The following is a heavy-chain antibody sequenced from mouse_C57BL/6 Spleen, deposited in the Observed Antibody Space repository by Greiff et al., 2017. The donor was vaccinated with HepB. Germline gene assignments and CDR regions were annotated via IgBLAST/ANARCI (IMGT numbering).Heavy chain of an antibody. J-gene: IGHJ2*01. CDR3: ARSPYYGNSYYFDY. V-gene: IGHV1-63*01. Sequence: QVQLQQSGAELVRPGTSLKMSCKASGYTFTNYWIGWAKQKPGHGLEWIGDIYPGGGYTNYNEKVKGKATLSADKSSSTAYMQFSSLTSEDTAIYYCARSPYYGNSYYFDYWGQGTTLTVSS. CDR1: GYTFTNYW. D-gene: IGHD2-1*01. CDR2: IYPGGGYT.